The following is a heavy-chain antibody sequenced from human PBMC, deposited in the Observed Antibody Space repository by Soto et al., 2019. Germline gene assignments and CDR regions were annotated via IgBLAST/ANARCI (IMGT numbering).Heavy chain of an antibody. D-gene: IGHD6-6*01. CDR3: AKMSIAARLYYYYGMDV. V-gene: IGHV4-39*01. CDR1: GGSISSSSYY. J-gene: IGHJ6*02. CDR2: IYYSGST. Sequence: PSETLSLTCTVSGGSISSSSYYWGWIRQPPGKGLEWIGSIYYSGSTYYNPSLKSRATISVDTSKNQFSLKLSSVTAADTAVYYCAKMSIAARLYYYYGMDVWGQRTTVTVSS.